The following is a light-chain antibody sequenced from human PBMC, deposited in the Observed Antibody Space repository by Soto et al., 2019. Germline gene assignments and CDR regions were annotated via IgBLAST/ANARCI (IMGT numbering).Light chain of an antibody. CDR2: GAS. J-gene: IGKJ5*01. Sequence: EIVLTQSPGTLSLSPGERATLSCRASQSVSSSYLAWYQQKPGQAPRLLIYGASSRATGIPDRFSGSGSGTDFTPTTSRLAPEDFAVYYCQQYRSSPLITFGQGTRLEIK. CDR3: QQYRSSPLIT. CDR1: QSVSSSY. V-gene: IGKV3-20*01.